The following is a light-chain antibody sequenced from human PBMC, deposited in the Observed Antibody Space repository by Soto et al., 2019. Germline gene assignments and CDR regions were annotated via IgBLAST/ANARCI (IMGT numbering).Light chain of an antibody. CDR3: GTWDSGLSGFV. J-gene: IGLJ1*01. Sequence: QSVLTQPPSVSAAPGQKVTISCSGSNSNIGNSYVYWYQQFPGAAPKLLMYENAKRASGIPDRFSGSKSGAAATLAITGIQTGDEADHYCGTWDSGLSGFVFGTGTKVTVL. CDR1: NSNIGNSY. V-gene: IGLV1-51*02. CDR2: ENA.